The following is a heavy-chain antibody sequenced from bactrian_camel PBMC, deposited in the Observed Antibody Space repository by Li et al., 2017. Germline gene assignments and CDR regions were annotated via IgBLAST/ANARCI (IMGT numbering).Heavy chain of an antibody. D-gene: IGHD7*01. V-gene: IGHV3S40*01. CDR1: GFTFSTSG. Sequence: DVQLVESGGGLVQPGGSLRLSCGASGFTFSTSGMSWVRQAPGKGLEWLSTIYSSGDTFYADSVKGRFIISRDNAKTTLYLQINSLKTEDTAEYYCAAGVSGGLWGQGTQVTVS. CDR2: IYSSGDT. CDR3: AAGVSGGL. J-gene: IGHJ4*01.